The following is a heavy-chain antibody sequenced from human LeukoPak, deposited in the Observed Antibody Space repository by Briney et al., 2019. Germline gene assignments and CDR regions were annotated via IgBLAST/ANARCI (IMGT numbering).Heavy chain of an antibody. D-gene: IGHD6-19*01. J-gene: IGHJ4*02. Sequence: GGSLRLSCAASGFTFSSYAMHWVRQVPGKGLEWVAVISYDGSNKYYADSVKGRFTISRDNSKNTLYLQMNSLRAEDTAVYYCARAGYSSGWYYDYWGQGTLVTVSS. V-gene: IGHV3-30-3*01. CDR1: GFTFSSYA. CDR2: ISYDGSNK. CDR3: ARAGYSSGWYYDY.